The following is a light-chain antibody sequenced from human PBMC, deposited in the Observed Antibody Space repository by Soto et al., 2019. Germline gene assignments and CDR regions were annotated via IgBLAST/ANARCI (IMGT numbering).Light chain of an antibody. CDR1: QDSSSS. CDR3: QQYFSYPYT. Sequence: AIRMTQSPSSFSASTGDRVTITCRASQDSSSSLAGYQQKVGKAPKLLIYAAATLQRGAPSRFSGSGSGTDFTLTISRLQSEDFATYYCQQYFSYPYTFGQGTKLEI. CDR2: AAA. V-gene: IGKV1-8*01. J-gene: IGKJ2*01.